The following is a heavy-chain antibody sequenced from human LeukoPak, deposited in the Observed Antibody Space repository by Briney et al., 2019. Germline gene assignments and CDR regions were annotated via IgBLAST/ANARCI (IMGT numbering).Heavy chain of an antibody. V-gene: IGHV4-38-2*02. CDR1: GYSISSGYY. CDR2: IYHSGST. CDR3: ARDRAYDSSGYRGVGDAFDI. J-gene: IGHJ3*02. Sequence: SETLSLTCTVSGYSISSGYYWGWIRQPPGKGLEWIGSIYHSGSTYYNPSLKSRVTISVDTSKNQFSLKLSSVTAADTAVYYCARDRAYDSSGYRGVGDAFDIWGQGTMVTVSS. D-gene: IGHD3-22*01.